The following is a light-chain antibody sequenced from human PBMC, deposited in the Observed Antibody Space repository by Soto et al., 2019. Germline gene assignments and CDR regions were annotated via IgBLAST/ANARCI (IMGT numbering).Light chain of an antibody. CDR3: ETWDTSLSAVL. J-gene: IGLJ2*01. Sequence: QSVLTQPPSVSAAPGQKVTISCSGNSSNIGNNFVSWYLQPPGAAPKLLIYDNYKRPSGIPDRFSGFKSGTSATRGITGLQTGDEADYYCETWDTSLSAVLFGGGTKLTVL. CDR2: DNY. V-gene: IGLV1-51*01. CDR1: SSNIGNNF.